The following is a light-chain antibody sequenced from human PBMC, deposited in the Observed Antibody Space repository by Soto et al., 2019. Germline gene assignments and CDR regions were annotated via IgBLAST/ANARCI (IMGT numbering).Light chain of an antibody. CDR1: SSNIGINT. V-gene: IGLV1-44*01. CDR2: TNN. Sequence: QSVLTKPPSASGTPGQRVTISCSGSSSNIGINTVSWYQQLPGTAPKLLIYTNNQRPSGVPDRFSGSKSGTSASLAISGLQSEDEADYYCAAWDDSLNGYVFGTGTKLTVL. J-gene: IGLJ1*01. CDR3: AAWDDSLNGYV.